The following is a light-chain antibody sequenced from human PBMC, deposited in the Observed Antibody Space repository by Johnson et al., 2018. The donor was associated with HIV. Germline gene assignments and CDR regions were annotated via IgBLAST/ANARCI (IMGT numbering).Light chain of an antibody. CDR2: ENN. Sequence: QSVLTQPPSVSAAPGQKVTISCSGSSSNIGNNYVSWYQQLPGTAPKLLIYENNKRPSGIPDRVSGAKSGTSATLGITGLQTGEEADYYCGTWDSSLSAGGVFGTGTKVTVL. J-gene: IGLJ1*01. CDR1: SSNIGNNY. V-gene: IGLV1-51*02. CDR3: GTWDSSLSAGGV.